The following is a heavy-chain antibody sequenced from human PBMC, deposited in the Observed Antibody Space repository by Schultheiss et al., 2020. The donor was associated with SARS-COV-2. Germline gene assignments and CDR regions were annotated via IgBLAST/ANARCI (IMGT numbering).Heavy chain of an antibody. CDR2: IIPIFGTA. CDR1: GGTFSSYA. CDR3: GLWSGGNGVDY. Sequence: SVKVSCKASGGTFSSYAISWVRQAPGQGLEWMGGIIPIFGTANYAQKFQGRVTITADESTSTAYMELSSLRSDDTAVYYCGLWSGGNGVDYWGQGTLVTVSS. J-gene: IGHJ4*02. D-gene: IGHD4-23*01. V-gene: IGHV1-69*13.